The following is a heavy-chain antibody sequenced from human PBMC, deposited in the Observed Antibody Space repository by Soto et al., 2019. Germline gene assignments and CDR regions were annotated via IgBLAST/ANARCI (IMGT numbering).Heavy chain of an antibody. J-gene: IGHJ3*02. CDR2: MNPNRGNT. D-gene: IGHD4-17*01. CDR1: GYTFTSYD. Sequence: ASVKVSCKASGYTFTSYDINWVRQATGQGLEWMGWMNPNRGNTGYAQKFQGRVTMTRNTSISTAYMELSSLRSEDTAVYYCARGPQDYGDYVFSLGAFDIWGQGTMVTVSS. CDR3: ARGPQDYGDYVFSLGAFDI. V-gene: IGHV1-8*01.